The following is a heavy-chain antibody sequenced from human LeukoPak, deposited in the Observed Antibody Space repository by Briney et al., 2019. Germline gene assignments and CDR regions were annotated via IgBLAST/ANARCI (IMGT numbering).Heavy chain of an antibody. CDR3: AKDVGTNVEYYFDY. Sequence: GGSLRLSCAASGFTFSSYSMNWVRQAPGKGLEWVSSLSSSSSYIDYADSVKGRFTISRDNAKNSLYLQMNSLRAEDMALYYCAKDVGTNVEYYFDYWGQGTLVTVSS. J-gene: IGHJ4*02. CDR1: GFTFSSYS. D-gene: IGHD2-2*01. V-gene: IGHV3-21*04. CDR2: LSSSSSYI.